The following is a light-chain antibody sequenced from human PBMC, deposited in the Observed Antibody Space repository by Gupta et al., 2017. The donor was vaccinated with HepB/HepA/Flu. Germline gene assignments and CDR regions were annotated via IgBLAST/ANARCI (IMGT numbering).Light chain of an antibody. CDR2: TAS. Sequence: SVSAAVGDRVTITCRASPGIGSWLAWYQQKPGKAPTLLIYTASSLQSGVTARFSGSGSGTDFTLNISSLEPEDVATYYCQQGKSFPFTFGPGTKVEIK. CDR3: QQGKSFPFT. V-gene: IGKV1-12*01. J-gene: IGKJ3*01. CDR1: PGIGSW.